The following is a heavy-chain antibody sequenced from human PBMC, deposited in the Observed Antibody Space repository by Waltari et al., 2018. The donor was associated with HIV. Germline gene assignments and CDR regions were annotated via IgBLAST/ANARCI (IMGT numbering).Heavy chain of an antibody. V-gene: IGHV3-74*01. D-gene: IGHD2-15*01. J-gene: IGHJ3*02. CDR1: GFTFHTYW. CDR3: ASSGVYAHDAFKI. Sequence: EVQLVESGGGLVQPGGYLRLSCAASGFTFHTYWMHWLRQVPGKGLGWVSRMNRDGTTRSYADSVKGRFTISRDNAKNTLYVEMNSLRADDTAVYYCASSGVYAHDAFKIWGQGTKVIVSS. CDR2: MNRDGTTR.